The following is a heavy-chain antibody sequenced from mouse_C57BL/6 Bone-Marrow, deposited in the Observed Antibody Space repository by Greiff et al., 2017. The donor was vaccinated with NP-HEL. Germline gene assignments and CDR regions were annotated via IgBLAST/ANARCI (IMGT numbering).Heavy chain of an antibody. Sequence: EVKVVESGGGLVQPGGSLKLSCAASGFTFSDYYMYWVRQTPEQRLEWVAYISNGGGSTYYPDTVKGRFTLSRDNATNTLYLQMSRLKSEDTAMYYCARQDGSSWYFDVWGTGTTVTVSS. D-gene: IGHD1-1*01. CDR3: ARQDGSSWYFDV. V-gene: IGHV5-12*01. CDR2: ISNGGGST. J-gene: IGHJ1*03. CDR1: GFTFSDYY.